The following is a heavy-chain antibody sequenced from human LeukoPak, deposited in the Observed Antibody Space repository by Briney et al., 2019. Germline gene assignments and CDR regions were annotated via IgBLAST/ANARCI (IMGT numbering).Heavy chain of an antibody. J-gene: IGHJ4*02. D-gene: IGHD6-13*01. CDR2: IIPIFGTA. CDR1: GGTFSSYA. V-gene: IGHV1-69*13. CDR3: ASLRRWLPPYSSSWYDY. Sequence: ASVKVSCKASGGTFSSYAISWVRQAPGQGLEWMGGIIPIFGTANYAQKFQGRGTITPDESTSTAYMELSSLRSEDTAVYYCASLRRWLPPYSSSWYDYWGQGTLVTVSS.